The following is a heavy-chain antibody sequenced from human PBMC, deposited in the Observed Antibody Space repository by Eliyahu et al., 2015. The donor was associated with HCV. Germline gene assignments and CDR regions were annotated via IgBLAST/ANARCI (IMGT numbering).Heavy chain of an antibody. CDR1: GFTFSHSA. Sequence: LVQSGPEVRQPGXXVRVXCXAXGFTFSHSAVHWVRXARGQGLEWVGWIDVNTQKAKYAQRFQGRVSISWDTSTTTIHMELRDLTTADTAVYFCGAELMLGYSDGIDIWGQGATVTVS. J-gene: IGHJ3*02. CDR3: GAELMLGYSDGIDI. D-gene: IGHD5-18*01. V-gene: IGHV1-58*03. CDR2: IDVNTQKA.